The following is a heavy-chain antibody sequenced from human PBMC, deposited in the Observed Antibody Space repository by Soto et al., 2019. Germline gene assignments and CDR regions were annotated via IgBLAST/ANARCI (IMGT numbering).Heavy chain of an antibody. CDR2: IYYSGST. V-gene: IGHV4-59*01. D-gene: IGHD6-6*01. Sequence: QVQLQESGPGLVKPSETLSLTCTVSGGSISSYYWSWIRQPPGKGLEWIGYIYYSGSTNYNPSLKSRVTISVDTSKNQFSLKLSSETAADTAVYYCARDVIAARLTTWGQGTLVTVSS. J-gene: IGHJ4*02. CDR1: GGSISSYY. CDR3: ARDVIAARLTT.